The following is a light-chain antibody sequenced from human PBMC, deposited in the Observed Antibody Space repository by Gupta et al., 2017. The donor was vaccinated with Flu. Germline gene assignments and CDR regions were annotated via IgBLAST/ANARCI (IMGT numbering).Light chain of an antibody. CDR3: ASYTCDTPYV. J-gene: IGLJ1*01. CDR2: EIN. CDR1: ASDIGKYNY. V-gene: IGLV2-14*01. Sequence: QSALTQPASVSGSPGQSITIPCTGTASDIGKYNYVSWYQRQPGRAPRLIIFEINSRPAGISSRFSGSKSGASASLTISGLQPDDEGDYFCASYTCDTPYVFGTGTTVTV.